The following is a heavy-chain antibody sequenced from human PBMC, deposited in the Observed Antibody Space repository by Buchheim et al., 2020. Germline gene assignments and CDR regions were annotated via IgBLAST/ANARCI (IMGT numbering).Heavy chain of an antibody. CDR1: GFTFSNYA. CDR2: ISGSGGST. CDR3: AARSDY. V-gene: IGHV3-23*01. J-gene: IGHJ4*02. Sequence: EVQLLESGGGLVQPGGSLRLSCAASGFTFSNYAMRWVRQAPGKGLEWVSEISGSGGSTHYADSVKGRFTISRDNSKNTLHLQMSSLRAEDTAIYYCAARSDYWGQGTL.